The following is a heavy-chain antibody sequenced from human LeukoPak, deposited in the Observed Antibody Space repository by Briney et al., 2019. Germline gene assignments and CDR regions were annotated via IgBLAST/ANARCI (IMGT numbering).Heavy chain of an antibody. V-gene: IGHV1-69*06. D-gene: IGHD3-10*01. CDR3: ARGDQERWFGTDYTRINYYYYYMDV. CDR2: IIPIFGTA. J-gene: IGHJ6*03. Sequence: GASVKVSCKATGYTFTSYGITWVRQAPGQGLEWMGGIIPIFGTANYAQKFQGRVTITADKSTSTAYMELSSLRSEDTAVYYCARGDQERWFGTDYTRINYYYYYMDVWGKGTTVTISS. CDR1: GYTFTSYG.